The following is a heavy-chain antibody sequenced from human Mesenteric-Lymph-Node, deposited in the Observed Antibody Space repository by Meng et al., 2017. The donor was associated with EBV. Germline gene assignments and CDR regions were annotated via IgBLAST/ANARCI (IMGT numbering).Heavy chain of an antibody. V-gene: IGHV4-34*01. Sequence: LQQWCGGLLKPSETLSLTCAVYGGSFIGYYWSWIRQPPGKGLEWIGEINHSGSTNYNPSLKSRVTISVDTSKNQFSLKLSSVTAADTAVYYCARRGKVGAGYWGQGTLVTVSS. CDR1: GGSFIGYY. D-gene: IGHD1-26*01. CDR3: ARRGKVGAGY. J-gene: IGHJ4*02. CDR2: INHSGST.